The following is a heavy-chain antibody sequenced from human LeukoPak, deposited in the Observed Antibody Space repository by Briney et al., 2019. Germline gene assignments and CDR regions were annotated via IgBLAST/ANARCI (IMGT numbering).Heavy chain of an antibody. CDR2: IYHSGST. V-gene: IGHV4-38-2*02. CDR1: GYSISSGYY. D-gene: IGHD3-22*01. Sequence: SETLSLTCAVSGYSISSGYYWGWIRPPPGKGLEWIGIIYHSGSTYYNPSLKSRVTISVDTSKNQFSLKLSSVTAADTAVYYCARETSYYYDSSGYSLFDYWGQGTLVTVSS. CDR3: ARETSYYYDSSGYSLFDY. J-gene: IGHJ4*02.